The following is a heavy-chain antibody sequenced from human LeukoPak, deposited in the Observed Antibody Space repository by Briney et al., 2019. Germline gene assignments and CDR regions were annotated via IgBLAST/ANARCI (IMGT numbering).Heavy chain of an antibody. J-gene: IGHJ4*02. V-gene: IGHV1-46*01. CDR2: INPSGGST. CDR1: GYTFTSYY. Sequence: GASVKVSCKASGYTFTSYYMHWVRQAPGQGLEWMGIINPSGGSTSYAQKFQGRVTMTRDTSTSTVYMELSSLRSEDTAVYYCARDSVSGVNMIASGYYFDYWGQGTLVTVSS. D-gene: IGHD3-22*01. CDR3: ARDSVSGVNMIASGYYFDY.